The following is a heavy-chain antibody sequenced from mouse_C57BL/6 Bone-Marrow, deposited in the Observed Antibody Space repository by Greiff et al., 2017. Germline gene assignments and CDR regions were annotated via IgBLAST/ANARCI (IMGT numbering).Heavy chain of an antibody. Sequence: QVQLQQSGPGLVQPSQSLSITCTVSGFSLTGYGVHWVRQSPGQGLEWLGVIWSGGCTDYNAAFISRLSISKDNSKCQVFYKMNSLQADDTAIYYCARNSPGAWFAYWGQGTLVTVSA. V-gene: IGHV2-2*01. CDR2: IWSGGCT. J-gene: IGHJ3*01. CDR1: GFSLTGYG. CDR3: ARNSPGAWFAY.